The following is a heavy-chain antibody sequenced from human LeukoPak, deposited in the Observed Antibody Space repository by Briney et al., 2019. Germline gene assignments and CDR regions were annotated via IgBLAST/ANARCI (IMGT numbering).Heavy chain of an antibody. CDR2: IYTGGNT. CDR3: ATLSDLLFYFAS. J-gene: IGHJ4*02. V-gene: IGHV3-66*01. CDR1: GFTVSSNY. Sequence: GGSLRLSCTASGFTVSSNYMSWVRQAPGKGLEWVSLIYTGGNTYYPDSVKGRFTLSRDNSKNTVYLQMNSRGGEDTAMYYCATLSDLLFYFASWARGTLVTVSS.